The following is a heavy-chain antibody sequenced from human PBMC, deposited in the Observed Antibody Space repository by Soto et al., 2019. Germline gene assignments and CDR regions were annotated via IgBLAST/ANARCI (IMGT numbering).Heavy chain of an antibody. J-gene: IGHJ6*03. CDR3: ARDGGYYYMDV. D-gene: IGHD3-16*01. CDR2: INPESGGT. Sequence: ASVKVSCKASGYTFTGYYMHWVRQAPGQGLEWMGWINPESGGTTYAQKFQDWVTMTSDTSISTVYMELSSLRFDDTAVYYCARDGGYYYMDVWGKGTTVTISS. CDR1: GYTFTGYY. V-gene: IGHV1-2*04.